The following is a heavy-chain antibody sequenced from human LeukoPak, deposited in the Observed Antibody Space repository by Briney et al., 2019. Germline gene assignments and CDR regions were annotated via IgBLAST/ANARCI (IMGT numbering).Heavy chain of an antibody. V-gene: IGHV4-59*01. CDR2: IHYSGST. CDR1: GGSISSYY. Sequence: PSETLSLTCTVSGGSISSYYWSWIRQPPGKGLEWIGYIHYSGSTNYNPSLKSRVTISIDMSKNQFSLKLSSVTAADTAVYYCARGLAAAQNRYYYYGMDVWGQGTTVTVSS. D-gene: IGHD6-13*01. CDR3: ARGLAAAQNRYYYYGMDV. J-gene: IGHJ6*02.